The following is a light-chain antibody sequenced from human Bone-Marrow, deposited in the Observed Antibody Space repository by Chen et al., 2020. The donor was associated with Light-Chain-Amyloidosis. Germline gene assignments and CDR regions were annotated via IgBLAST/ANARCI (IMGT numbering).Light chain of an antibody. CDR3: QVWDRSSDRPV. Sequence: SYVLTQPSSVSVAPGQTATIACGGNNIGSTSVHWYQQTPGQAPLLVVYDDCDRPSGIPERLAGCNSGNTATLNISGGEAGDEADYYCQVWDRSSDRPVFGGGTKLTVI. J-gene: IGLJ3*02. CDR1: NIGSTS. CDR2: DDC. V-gene: IGLV3-21*02.